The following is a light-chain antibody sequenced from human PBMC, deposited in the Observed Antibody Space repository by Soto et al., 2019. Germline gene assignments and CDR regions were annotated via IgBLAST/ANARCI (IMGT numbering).Light chain of an antibody. CDR3: QQYNYWPPWS. Sequence: EIVMTQSPATLSVSPGERATLSCRASQSVSSNLARYQQKPGQAPRLLIYGASTRATGIPARFSGSGSGTEFTLTISSLQSEDFAVYYCQQYNYWPPWSFRQGTKVEIK. CDR2: GAS. V-gene: IGKV3-15*01. J-gene: IGKJ1*01. CDR1: QSVSSN.